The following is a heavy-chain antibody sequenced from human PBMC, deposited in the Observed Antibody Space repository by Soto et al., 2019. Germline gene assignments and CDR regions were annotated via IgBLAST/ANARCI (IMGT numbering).Heavy chain of an antibody. D-gene: IGHD1-1*01. CDR3: ARSEMTYNWND. CDR1: GFTFRGDA. CDR2: ISGSGEMT. Sequence: GGSQRLSCAASGFTFRGDAMSWVRQAPGKGLEWVSSISGSGEMTHYAESVKGRFTISRDNSKNTLYLQMESLRAEDTALYYCARSEMTYNWNDWGQGTLVTVS. V-gene: IGHV3-23*01. J-gene: IGHJ4*02.